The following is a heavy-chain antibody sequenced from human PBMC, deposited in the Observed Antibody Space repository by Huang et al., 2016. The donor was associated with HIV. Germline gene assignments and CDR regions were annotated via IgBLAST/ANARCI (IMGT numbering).Heavy chain of an antibody. V-gene: IGHV1-69*01. CDR2: ILPLVRAP. CDR1: GGSFSDQI. J-gene: IGHJ4*02. CDR3: VMSLRYQYDSRSYWGRYFDY. Sequence: QVQLEQSGPAVRKPGSSVKVSCQASGGSFSDQIISWVRQAPGQRFEWLGGILPLVRAPAYEQEFKGRVTMTADEATATIYMELNSLTSEDTAVYYGVMSLRYQYDSRSYWGRYFDYWGQGTLVTVSS. D-gene: IGHD3-16*01.